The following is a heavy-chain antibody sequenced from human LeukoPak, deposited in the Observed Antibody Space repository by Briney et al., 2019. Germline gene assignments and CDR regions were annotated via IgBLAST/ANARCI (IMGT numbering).Heavy chain of an antibody. Sequence: SETLSLTCTVSGGSISSYYWSWIRQPLGKGLEWIGYIYYSGSTNYNPSLKSRVTISVDTSKNQFSLKLSSVTAADTAVYYCARTAQIITIFGVVIQGFDYWGQGTLVTVSS. CDR1: GGSISSYY. CDR3: ARTAQIITIFGVVIQGFDY. V-gene: IGHV4-59*08. CDR2: IYYSGST. D-gene: IGHD3-3*01. J-gene: IGHJ4*02.